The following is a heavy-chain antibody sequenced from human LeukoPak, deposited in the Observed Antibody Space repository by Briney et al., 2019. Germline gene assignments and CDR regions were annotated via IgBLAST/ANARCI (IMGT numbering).Heavy chain of an antibody. CDR1: GGSVSSGSYY. Sequence: PSETLSLTCTVSGGSVSSGSYYWSWIRQPPGKGLEWIGYIYYSGSTNYNPSLKSRVTISVDTSKNQFSLKLSSVTAADTAVYYCARASSSWYRYFQHWGQGTLVTVSS. CDR3: ARASSSWYRYFQH. CDR2: IYYSGST. V-gene: IGHV4-61*01. D-gene: IGHD6-13*01. J-gene: IGHJ1*01.